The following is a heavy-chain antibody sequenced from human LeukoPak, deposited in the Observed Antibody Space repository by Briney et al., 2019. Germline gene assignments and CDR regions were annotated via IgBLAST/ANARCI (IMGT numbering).Heavy chain of an antibody. Sequence: PGGSLRLSCAASGLTFSNAWMSWVRQAPGKGLEWVGRIKSKTDGGTTDYAAPVKGRFTISRDDSKSTLYLQMNSLKTEDTAVYYCATGVTLDYAMAVWGQGTTVTVSS. CDR3: ATGVTLDYAMAV. CDR2: IKSKTDGGTT. CDR1: GLTFSNAW. V-gene: IGHV3-15*01. J-gene: IGHJ6*02. D-gene: IGHD2-21*02.